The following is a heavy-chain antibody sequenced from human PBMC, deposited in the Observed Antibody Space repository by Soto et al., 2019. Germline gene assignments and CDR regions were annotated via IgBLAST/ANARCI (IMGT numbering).Heavy chain of an antibody. CDR3: ARGPYYDLIWNYYYMDV. CDR1: GGSISGHY. D-gene: IGHD3-16*01. J-gene: IGHJ6*03. Sequence: TSETLSLTCSVSGGSISGHYWSWVRQTPGKGLEWIGYIYYSGSTNYNPSLKSRVTISVDTSKNQFSLRLTSVTAADTAVYYCARGPYYDLIWNYYYMDVWGKGTTVTVS. CDR2: IYYSGST. V-gene: IGHV4-59*08.